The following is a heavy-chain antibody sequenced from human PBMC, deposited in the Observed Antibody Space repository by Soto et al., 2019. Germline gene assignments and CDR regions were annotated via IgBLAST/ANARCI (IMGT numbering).Heavy chain of an antibody. Sequence: GGSLRLSCEASGFTFSSYWMSWVRQAPGKGLEWVANIKQDGSEKYYVDSVKGRFTISRDNAKNSLYLQMNSLRAEDTAVYYCARGPGVVGRFGELWGFYFDYWGQGTLVTVSS. V-gene: IGHV3-7*01. CDR1: GFTFSSYW. CDR3: ARGPGVVGRFGELWGFYFDY. J-gene: IGHJ4*02. CDR2: IKQDGSEK. D-gene: IGHD3-10*01.